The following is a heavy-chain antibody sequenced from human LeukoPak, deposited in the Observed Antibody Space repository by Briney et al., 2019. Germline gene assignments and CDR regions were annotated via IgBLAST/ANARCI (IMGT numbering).Heavy chain of an antibody. V-gene: IGHV1-46*01. CDR2: INPSGGST. Sequence: ASVKVSCKASGYTFTSYYMHWVRQAPGQGLEWMGIINPSGGSTSYAQKFQGRVTITADKSTSTAYMELSSLRSEDTAVYYCAREALHHGGYYYYMDVWGKGTTVTVSS. D-gene: IGHD3-16*01. CDR1: GYTFTSYY. J-gene: IGHJ6*03. CDR3: AREALHHGGYYYYMDV.